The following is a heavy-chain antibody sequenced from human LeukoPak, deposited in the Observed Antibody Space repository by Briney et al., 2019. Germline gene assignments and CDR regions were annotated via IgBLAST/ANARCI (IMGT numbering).Heavy chain of an antibody. J-gene: IGHJ5*02. Sequence: PSETLSLTCTVSGGSISYYYWTWIRQSPGKGLEWIGQICYTGSTYYNPSLKRRVTISVDTSRNQFSLNLTSVTAADTAVYYCARGGTYNDILSFDPWGQGTLVTVSS. CDR1: GGSISYYY. CDR3: ARGGTYNDILSFDP. CDR2: ICYTGST. V-gene: IGHV4-59*01. D-gene: IGHD3-9*01.